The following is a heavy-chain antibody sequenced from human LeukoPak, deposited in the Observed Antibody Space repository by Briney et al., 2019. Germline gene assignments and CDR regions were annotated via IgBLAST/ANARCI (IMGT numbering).Heavy chain of an antibody. D-gene: IGHD3-22*01. CDR1: GGTYSSYA. Sequence: GASVKVSCKASGGTYSSYATSWVRQAPGQGLEWMGRIIPIFGTANYAQKFQGGVTITTDESTSTAYMELSSLRSEDTAVYYCVIPYYYDSSGYQSDYWGQGTLVTVSS. CDR2: IIPIFGTA. CDR3: VIPYYYDSSGYQSDY. V-gene: IGHV1-69*05. J-gene: IGHJ4*02.